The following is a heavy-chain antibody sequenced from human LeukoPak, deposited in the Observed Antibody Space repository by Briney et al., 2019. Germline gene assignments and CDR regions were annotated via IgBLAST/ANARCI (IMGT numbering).Heavy chain of an antibody. D-gene: IGHD3-10*01. J-gene: IGHJ5*02. Sequence: QPVGSLRLSCAASRFTFRSTAMSSVGQSPGKGLECGSGISGTGAMREYAESVKCRFAISRDNPKNTLFLQLSCLRAEAPAISYFAKDPTPWLGRWFDPWGQGTLVTVSS. V-gene: IGHV3-23*01. CDR3: AKDPTPWLGRWFDP. CDR1: RFTFRSTA. CDR2: ISGTGAMR.